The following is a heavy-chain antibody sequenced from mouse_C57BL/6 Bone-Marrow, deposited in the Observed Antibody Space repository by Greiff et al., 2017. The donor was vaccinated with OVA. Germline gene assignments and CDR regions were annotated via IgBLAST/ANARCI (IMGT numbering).Heavy chain of an antibody. CDR3: ARSEKNDYDDYAMDY. V-gene: IGHV1-74*01. CDR1: GYTFTSYW. CDR2: IHPSDSDT. Sequence: QVQLQQPGAELVKPGASVKVSCKASGYTFTSYWMHWVKQRPGQGLEWIGRIHPSDSDTNYNQKFKGKATLTVDKSSSTAYMQLSSLTSEDSAVYYCARSEKNDYDDYAMDYWGQGTSVTVSS. J-gene: IGHJ4*01. D-gene: IGHD2-4*01.